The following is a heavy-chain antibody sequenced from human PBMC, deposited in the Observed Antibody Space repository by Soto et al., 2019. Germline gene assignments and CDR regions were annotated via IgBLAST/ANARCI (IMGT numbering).Heavy chain of an antibody. D-gene: IGHD1-1*01. CDR3: AREPATAKPEGVDF. CDR2: INPNSGGT. Sequence: ASVKVSCKASGYTFSDYYIHWVRQAPGQGLEWMGWINPNSGGTKYAPKFQGGVTMTRDTSITTAYMELSRLRSGDTAVYYCAREPATAKPEGVDFWSQGTLVTVSS. CDR1: GYTFSDYY. J-gene: IGHJ4*02. V-gene: IGHV1-2*02.